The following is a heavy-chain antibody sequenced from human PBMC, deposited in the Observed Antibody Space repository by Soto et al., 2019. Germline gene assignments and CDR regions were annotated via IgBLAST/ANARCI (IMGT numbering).Heavy chain of an antibody. CDR3: ARQGSY. Sequence: QLQLQESGPGLVKPSETLSLTCKVSGVSISDTSYYWGWIRQPPGKGLEWIGTIYFNGKTFYNPSLKSRLTISVDTSKNQISLRLTSVTAADTAVYSCARQGSYWGQGTLVAVSS. V-gene: IGHV4-39*01. CDR1: GVSISDTSYY. CDR2: IYFNGKT. J-gene: IGHJ4*02.